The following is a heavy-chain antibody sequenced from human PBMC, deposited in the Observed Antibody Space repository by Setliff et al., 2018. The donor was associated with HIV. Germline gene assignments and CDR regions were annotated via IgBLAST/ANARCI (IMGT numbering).Heavy chain of an antibody. D-gene: IGHD3-16*01. CDR1: GYSFTGYY. Sequence: ASVKVSCKASGYSFTGYYVNWVRQAPGQGLEWMGRINPKSGATNLAQKFQGRVTLTRDTSVTTVYMELTSLRVEDTAFYYCVKDYAHLYAFDIWGQGTMVTVSS. CDR3: VKDYAHLYAFDI. J-gene: IGHJ3*02. CDR2: INPKSGAT. V-gene: IGHV1-2*06.